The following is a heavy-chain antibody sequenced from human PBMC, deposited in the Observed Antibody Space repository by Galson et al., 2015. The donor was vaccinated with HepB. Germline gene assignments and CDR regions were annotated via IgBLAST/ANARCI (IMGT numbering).Heavy chain of an antibody. V-gene: IGHV3-21*01. CDR3: ARGSPLEVSWGSYRKRDNAFDI. CDR2: ISSSSSYI. Sequence: SLRLSCAASGFTFSSYSMNWVRQAPGKGLEWVSSISSSSSYIYYADSVKGRFTISRDNAKNSLYLQMNSLRAEDTAVYYCARGSPLEVSWGSYRKRDNAFDIWGQGTMVTVSS. CDR1: GFTFSSYS. J-gene: IGHJ3*02. D-gene: IGHD3-16*02.